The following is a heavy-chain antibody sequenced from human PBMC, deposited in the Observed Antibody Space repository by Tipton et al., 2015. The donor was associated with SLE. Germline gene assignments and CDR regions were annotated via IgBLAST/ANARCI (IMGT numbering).Heavy chain of an antibody. J-gene: IGHJ3*02. D-gene: IGHD2-2*01. V-gene: IGHV3-21*03. CDR1: GFTFSSYS. Sequence: SLRLSCAASGFTFSSYSMNWVRQAPGRGLEWVSSVSSSSSYIHYADSVKGRCTISRDNAKNSLYLQMNSLRAEDTAVYYCARLGDIVVVREAFDIWGQGTMVTVSS. CDR2: VSSSSSYI. CDR3: ARLGDIVVVREAFDI.